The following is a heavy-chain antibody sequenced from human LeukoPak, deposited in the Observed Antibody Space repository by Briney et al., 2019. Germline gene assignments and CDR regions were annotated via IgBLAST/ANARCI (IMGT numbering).Heavy chain of an antibody. Sequence: GGSLRLSCAASGFTLSSYGMHWVRQAPRKGLEWVAVISYDGSNKYYADSVKGRFTISRDNSKNTLYLQMNSLRAEDTAVYYCAKDTGYSSSWYGFDYWGQGTLVTVSS. V-gene: IGHV3-30*18. CDR2: ISYDGSNK. J-gene: IGHJ4*02. CDR1: GFTLSSYG. D-gene: IGHD6-13*01. CDR3: AKDTGYSSSWYGFDY.